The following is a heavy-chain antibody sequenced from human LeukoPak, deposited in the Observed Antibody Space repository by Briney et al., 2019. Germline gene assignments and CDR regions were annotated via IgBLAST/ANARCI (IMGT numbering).Heavy chain of an antibody. CDR2: MHPNTGNT. Sequence: GASVKVSCKASGYTFTGYYMHWVRQAPGQGLEWMGWMHPNTGNTGCAQNFQGRVTMTRNTSISTAYMELSSLRSEDTAVYYCARGGPVAATHKYFQHWGQGTLVTVSS. CDR3: ARGGPVAATHKYFQH. CDR1: GYTFTGYY. D-gene: IGHD6-19*01. J-gene: IGHJ1*01. V-gene: IGHV1-8*02.